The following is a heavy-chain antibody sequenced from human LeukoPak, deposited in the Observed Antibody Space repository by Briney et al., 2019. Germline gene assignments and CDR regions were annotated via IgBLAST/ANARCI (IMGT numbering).Heavy chain of an antibody. D-gene: IGHD1-14*01. J-gene: IGHJ4*02. CDR2: FYYSGST. V-gene: IGHV4-39*01. CDR1: GGSISRTSYY. Sequence: PSETLCLTCTVSGGSISRTSYYWGWIRQPPGKGLEWIETFYYSGSTYYNPSLKSRVTISVDTSKNQFSLKLSSVTAADTAVYYCASGSGYFFDYWGQGTLVTVSS. CDR3: ASGSGYFFDY.